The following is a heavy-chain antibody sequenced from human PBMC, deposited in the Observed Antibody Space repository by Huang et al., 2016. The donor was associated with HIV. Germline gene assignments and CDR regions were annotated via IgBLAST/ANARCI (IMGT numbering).Heavy chain of an antibody. CDR2: CIPLYGSA. V-gene: IGHV1-69*13. J-gene: IGHJ6*03. CDR3: AKVAAGQPFHFYYYMDA. D-gene: IGHD3-3*02. CDR1: GGTFKKYA. Sequence: QVNLVQSGAEVRKPGSSVKVSCKASGGTFKKYAMRWVRQAPGQGLEWVGSCIPLYGSAEYAEKFQDRVTLTADGSTNTAYLELDRLTSEDTAGYYCAKVAAGQPFHFYYYMDAWGDGTTVIVSS.